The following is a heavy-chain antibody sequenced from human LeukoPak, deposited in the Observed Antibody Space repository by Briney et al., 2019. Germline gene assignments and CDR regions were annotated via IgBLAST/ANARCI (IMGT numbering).Heavy chain of an antibody. CDR1: GFILRDYG. CDR3: AKEGGVGGLDY. Sequence: PGGSLRLSRTASGFILRDYGMHWVRQAPGKGLEWVAFVRFGGSGKYYADSVKGRFIISRDDSENTLYLQLNSLRVEDTGLYYCAKEGGVGGLDYWGQGTLVTVSA. J-gene: IGHJ4*02. V-gene: IGHV3-30*02. D-gene: IGHD3-16*01. CDR2: VRFGGSGK.